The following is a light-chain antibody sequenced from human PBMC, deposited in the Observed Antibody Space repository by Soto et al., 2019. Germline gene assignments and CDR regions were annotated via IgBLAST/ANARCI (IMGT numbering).Light chain of an antibody. J-gene: IGKJ3*01. Sequence: EIVLTQSPGTLSVSPGERVTLSCRASQSVGSSYLAWYQQRPGQAPRLLIFGASYRATGIPARFSGSGSGTDFTLTISRLEPEDFAVYYCQQYSSSPPEFTFGPGTKVDSK. V-gene: IGKV3-20*01. CDR2: GAS. CDR1: QSVGSSY. CDR3: QQYSSSPPEFT.